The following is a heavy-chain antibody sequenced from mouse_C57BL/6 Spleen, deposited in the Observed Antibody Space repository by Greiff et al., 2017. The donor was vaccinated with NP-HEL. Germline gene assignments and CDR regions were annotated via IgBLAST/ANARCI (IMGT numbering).Heavy chain of an antibody. J-gene: IGHJ3*01. CDR1: GYTFTSYW. Sequence: VQLQQPGAELVKPGASVKLSCKASGYTFTSYWMQWVKQRPGQGLEWIGEIDPSDSYTNYNQKFKGKATLTVDPSSSTAYMQLSSLTSEDSAVYYCARIGVGQLRLRFAYWGQGTLVTVSA. CDR3: ARIGVGQLRLRFAY. V-gene: IGHV1-50*01. CDR2: IDPSDSYT. D-gene: IGHD3-2*02.